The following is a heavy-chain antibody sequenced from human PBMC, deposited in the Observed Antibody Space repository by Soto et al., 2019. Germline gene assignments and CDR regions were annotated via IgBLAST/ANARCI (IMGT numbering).Heavy chain of an antibody. J-gene: IGHJ6*02. Sequence: SGPTLVNPTETLTLNCTVSGFSLSNARMGVSWIRLPPGKSLEWLAHIFSNDEKSYSTSLKSRLTISKDTSKSQVVLTMTNMDPVDTATYYCARNPIVVVPAAAKYYYYGMDVWGQGTTVTVSS. CDR1: GFSLSNARMG. D-gene: IGHD2-2*01. CDR2: IFSNDEK. CDR3: ARNPIVVVPAAAKYYYYGMDV. V-gene: IGHV2-26*01.